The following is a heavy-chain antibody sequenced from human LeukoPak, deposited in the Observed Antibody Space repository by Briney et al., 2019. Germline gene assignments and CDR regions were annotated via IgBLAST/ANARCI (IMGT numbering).Heavy chain of an antibody. D-gene: IGHD4-23*01. Sequence: PGGSLRLSCAASGFTFSSYWMSWVRQAPGKGLEWVAVISYDGSNKYYADSVKGRFTISRDNSKNTLYLQMNSLRAEDTAVYYCARDAGGLAVVTYYYYYYMDVWGKGTTVTVSS. CDR1: GFTFSSYW. CDR2: ISYDGSNK. J-gene: IGHJ6*03. V-gene: IGHV3-30*03. CDR3: ARDAGGLAVVTYYYYYYMDV.